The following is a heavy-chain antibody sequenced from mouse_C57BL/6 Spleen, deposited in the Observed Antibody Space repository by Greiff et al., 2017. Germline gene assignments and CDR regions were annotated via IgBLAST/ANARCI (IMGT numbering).Heavy chain of an antibody. CDR2: ISYDGSN. D-gene: IGHD2-5*01. Sequence: ESGPGLVKPSQSLSLTCSVTGYSITSGYYWNWIRQFPGNKLEWMGYISYDGSNNYNTSLKNRISITRDTSRNQFFLKLNSLTTEDTATYYCAREAYYSNYPRAMDYWGQGASVTVSS. J-gene: IGHJ4*01. CDR3: AREAYYSNYPRAMDY. V-gene: IGHV3-6*01. CDR1: GYSITSGYY.